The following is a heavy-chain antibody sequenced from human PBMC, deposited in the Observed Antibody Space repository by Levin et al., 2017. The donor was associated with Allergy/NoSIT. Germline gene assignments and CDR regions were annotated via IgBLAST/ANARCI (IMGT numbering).Heavy chain of an antibody. CDR2: IYNSGST. CDR1: GGSIRSSY. J-gene: IGHJ6*02. D-gene: IGHD2-8*01. CDR3: ARTYGPAYGMDV. V-gene: IGHV4-59*08. Sequence: SQTLSLTCTVSGGSIRSSYWSWIRQPPGKGLEWIGYIYNSGSTNYNPSLQSRVTISVDTSKNQFSLKLSSVTAADTAVYYCARTYGPAYGMDVWGQGTTVTVSS.